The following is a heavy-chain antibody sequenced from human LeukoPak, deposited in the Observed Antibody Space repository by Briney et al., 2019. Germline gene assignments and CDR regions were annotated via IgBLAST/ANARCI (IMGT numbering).Heavy chain of an antibody. V-gene: IGHV3-23*01. J-gene: IGHJ4*02. CDR1: GFTFSNYD. CDR2: ISGGGPST. CDR3: ARDNPVATIRGSFDY. D-gene: IGHD5-12*01. Sequence: RGSLRLSCVASGFTFSNYDMSWVRQAPGKGLEWVSLISGGGPSTYYTDSVKGRFTISRDNSKNTLYLQMDSLSAEDTAVYYCARDNPVATIRGSFDYWGQGTLVTVSS.